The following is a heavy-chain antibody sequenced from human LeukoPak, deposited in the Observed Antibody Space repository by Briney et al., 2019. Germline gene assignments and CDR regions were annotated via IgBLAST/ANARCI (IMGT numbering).Heavy chain of an antibody. CDR2: IKQDGSEK. D-gene: IGHD3-3*01. CDR1: GFTFSSYW. CDR3: AKRPSSTIFGVVGAFGI. J-gene: IGHJ3*02. V-gene: IGHV3-7*03. Sequence: GGSLRLSCPASGFTFSSYWMSWVRQAPGKGLEWVANIKQDGSEKYYVDSVKGRFTISRGNAKNSLYLQMNSLRAEDTAVYYCAKRPSSTIFGVVGAFGIWGQGTMVTVSS.